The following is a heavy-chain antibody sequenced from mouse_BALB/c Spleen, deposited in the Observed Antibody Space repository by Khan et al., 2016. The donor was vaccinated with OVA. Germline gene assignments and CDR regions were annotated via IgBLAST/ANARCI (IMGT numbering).Heavy chain of an antibody. CDR3: AREWGSWWTY. CDR1: GYIFIDYN. D-gene: IGHD1-1*02. Sequence: VELVESGTELARPGASVKLSCKASGYIFIDYNINWVKQRTGQGLEWIGEISPGSGNTYYNEKFKGKATLTADKSSSTAYMQLSSLTSEDSAVYSCAREWGSWWTYWGKGTLVNVSA. J-gene: IGHJ3*01. CDR2: ISPGSGNT. V-gene: IGHV1-77*01.